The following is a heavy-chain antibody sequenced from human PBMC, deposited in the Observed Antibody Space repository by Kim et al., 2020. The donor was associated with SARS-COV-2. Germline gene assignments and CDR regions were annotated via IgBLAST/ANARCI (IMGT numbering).Heavy chain of an antibody. D-gene: IGHD3-10*01. CDR1: EFTFSRYS. CDR2: ISRNSDYI. Sequence: GGSLRLSCAASEFTFSRYSMNWVRQAPGKGLEWVSTISRNSDYIYYADSVEGRFTISRDNAKNSLYLQMNSLRAYDTAMYYCARDLSLGRPGGFDYWGQGTLVTVSS. CDR3: ARDLSLGRPGGFDY. J-gene: IGHJ4*02. V-gene: IGHV3-21*01.